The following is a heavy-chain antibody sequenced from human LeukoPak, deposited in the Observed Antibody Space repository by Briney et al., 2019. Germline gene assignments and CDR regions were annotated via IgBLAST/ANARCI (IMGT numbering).Heavy chain of an antibody. CDR2: ISGSGGST. V-gene: IGHV3-23*01. J-gene: IGHJ1*01. D-gene: IGHD2-21*02. CDR3: AMNRGDCCIFQL. Sequence: GGSLRLSCAASGFTFSSYAMSWVRQAPGKGLEWVSAISGSGGSTYYADSVKGRFTISRDNSKNTLYLQMNSLRAEDTAVYYCAMNRGDCCIFQLWGQGTLVTVSS. CDR1: GFTFSSYA.